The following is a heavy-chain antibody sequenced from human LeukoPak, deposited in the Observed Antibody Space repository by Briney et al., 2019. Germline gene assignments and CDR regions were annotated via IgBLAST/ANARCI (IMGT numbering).Heavy chain of an antibody. Sequence: PSETPSLTCAVYGGSFSGYYWSWIRQPPGKGLEWIGEINHSGSTNYNPSLKGRVTISVDTSKNQFSLKLSSVTAADTAVYYCAKSITMVRGVHDYWGQGTLVTVSS. J-gene: IGHJ4*02. V-gene: IGHV4-34*01. CDR1: GGSFSGYY. CDR2: INHSGST. D-gene: IGHD3-10*01. CDR3: AKSITMVRGVHDY.